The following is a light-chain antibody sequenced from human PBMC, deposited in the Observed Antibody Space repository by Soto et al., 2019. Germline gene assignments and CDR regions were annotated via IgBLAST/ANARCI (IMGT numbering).Light chain of an antibody. CDR2: AAS. V-gene: IGKV1-16*02. Sequence: DIQMTQSPSSLSASVGDRVTITCRASQGISNYLAWFQQKPGKAPKSLIYAASSLQSVVPSKFTDSGSGTDCTPTTATWHPQVFPINLGQHNNSNPRTLGQGTRWTS. CDR3: QHNNSNPRT. CDR1: QGISNY. J-gene: IGKJ1*01.